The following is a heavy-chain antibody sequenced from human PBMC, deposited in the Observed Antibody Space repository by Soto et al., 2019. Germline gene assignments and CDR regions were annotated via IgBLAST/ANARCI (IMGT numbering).Heavy chain of an antibody. CDR1: GFTFSSYA. CDR2: ISYDGSNK. Sequence: QVQLVESGGGVVQPGRSLRLSCAASGFTFSSYARQWVRQAPGKGLGWVAVISYDGSNKYYADSVKGRFTISRDNSKNTLYLQMNSLRAEDTAVYYCARGLVEMATHWGQGTLVTVSS. J-gene: IGHJ4*02. CDR3: ARGLVEMATH. V-gene: IGHV3-30-3*01. D-gene: IGHD5-12*01.